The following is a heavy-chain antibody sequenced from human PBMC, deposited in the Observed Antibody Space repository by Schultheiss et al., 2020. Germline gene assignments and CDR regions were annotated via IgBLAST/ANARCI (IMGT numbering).Heavy chain of an antibody. CDR3: ARDDYADSGRPRA. CDR2: ISAYNGNT. CDR1: GFTFTSSA. Sequence: ASVKVSGKASGFTFTSSAMQWVRQARGQRLEWIGWISAYNGNTNYAQKLQGRVTMTTDTSTSTAYMELRSLRSDDTAVYYCARDDYADSGRPRAWGQGTLVTVSS. V-gene: IGHV1-18*01. J-gene: IGHJ5*02. D-gene: IGHD3-10*01.